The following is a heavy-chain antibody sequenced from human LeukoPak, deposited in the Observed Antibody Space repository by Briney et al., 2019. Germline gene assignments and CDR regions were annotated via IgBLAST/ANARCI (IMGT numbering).Heavy chain of an antibody. D-gene: IGHD6-13*01. CDR1: GFTFSSYS. CDR2: ITSDGSGT. J-gene: IGHJ4*02. Sequence: GGSLRLSCAASGFTFSSYSMNWVRQAPGKGLVWVSRITSDGSGTSYADSVKGRFTISGDNAKNTLYLQMNSLRAEDTAVYYCARGGSTWLNNWGQGTLVTVSS. CDR3: ARGGSTWLNN. V-gene: IGHV3-74*01.